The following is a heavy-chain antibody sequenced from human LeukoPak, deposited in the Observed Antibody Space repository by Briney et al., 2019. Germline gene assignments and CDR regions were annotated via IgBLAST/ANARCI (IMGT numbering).Heavy chain of an antibody. D-gene: IGHD3-22*01. Sequence: SVTVSCTASGGTFSSYAISWVRQAPGQGLEWMGGIIPIFGTANYAQKFQGRVTITVDESTSTAYMELSSLRSEDTAVYYCASYYYDSSGYPAPLDHWGQGTLVTVSS. V-gene: IGHV1-69*13. CDR1: GGTFSSYA. CDR2: IIPIFGTA. J-gene: IGHJ4*02. CDR3: ASYYYDSSGYPAPLDH.